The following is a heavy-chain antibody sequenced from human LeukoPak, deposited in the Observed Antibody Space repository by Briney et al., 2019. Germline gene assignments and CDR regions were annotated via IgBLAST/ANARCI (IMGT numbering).Heavy chain of an antibody. CDR1: GFTVSSNY. CDR2: IYSGGET. V-gene: IGHV3-66*02. D-gene: IGHD3-10*01. Sequence: GGSLRLSCAASGFTVSSNYVSWVRQVPGKGLEWVSVIYSGGETYYTGSVKGRFTISRDNSKNTVYPQMNSLRTEDTAVYYCARVYGSGSLYYYGMDVWGQGTTVTVSS. J-gene: IGHJ6*02. CDR3: ARVYGSGSLYYYGMDV.